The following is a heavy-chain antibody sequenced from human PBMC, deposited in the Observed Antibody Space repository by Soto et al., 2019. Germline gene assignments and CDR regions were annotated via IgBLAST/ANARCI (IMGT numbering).Heavy chain of an antibody. D-gene: IGHD6-13*01. Sequence: ASVKVSCKASGYTFTSYDINWVRQATGQGLEWMGWMNPNSGNTGYAQKFQGRVTMTRNTSISTAYMELSSLRSEDTAVYYCARVDAGTSDYYYYYMDVWGKGTTVTVSS. CDR3: ARVDAGTSDYYYYYMDV. CDR2: MNPNSGNT. CDR1: GYTFTSYD. V-gene: IGHV1-8*01. J-gene: IGHJ6*03.